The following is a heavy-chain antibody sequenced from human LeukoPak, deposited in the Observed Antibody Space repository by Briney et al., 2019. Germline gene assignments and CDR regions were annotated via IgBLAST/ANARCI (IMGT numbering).Heavy chain of an antibody. CDR2: IIPIFGTA. V-gene: IGHV1-69*05. Sequence: ASVKVSCKASGGTFSSYAISWVRQAPGQGLEWMGGIIPIFGTANYAQKFQGRVTITTDESTSTAYMELSSLRSEDTAVYYCARDRAGRFGVVQFDCWGQGTLVTVSS. D-gene: IGHD3-3*01. CDR3: ARDRAGRFGVVQFDC. CDR1: GGTFSSYA. J-gene: IGHJ4*02.